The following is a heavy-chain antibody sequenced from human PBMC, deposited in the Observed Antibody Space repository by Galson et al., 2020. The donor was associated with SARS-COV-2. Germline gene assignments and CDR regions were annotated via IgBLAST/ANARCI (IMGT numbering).Heavy chain of an antibody. CDR3: TRDVSGGASDI. CDR2: ISHDGKIQ. Sequence: GGSLRLSCAASGFTFTKYAMHWVRQAPGKGLEWLTVISHDGKIQVYADCVKGRFTISRDNSGNMVFLQIVSLRPDDTALYYCTRDVSGGASDIWGQGTMVTVSS. J-gene: IGHJ3*02. D-gene: IGHD1-26*01. V-gene: IGHV3-30*04. CDR1: GFTFTKYA.